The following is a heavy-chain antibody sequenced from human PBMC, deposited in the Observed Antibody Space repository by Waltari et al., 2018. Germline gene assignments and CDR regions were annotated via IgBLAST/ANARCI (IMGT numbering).Heavy chain of an antibody. D-gene: IGHD3-22*01. CDR3: AREGGSGSPHSLDV. J-gene: IGHJ4*02. Sequence: QVQLHESGPGLVKPSETLSLTCAVSGVSISDNYYWNWIRQPPGKGLEWIGNIFGNSANTYYNPSLKSRVTISKDTSKNQFFLKLNSGTAADTAMYYCAREGGSGSPHSLDVWGRGDLVTVSS. V-gene: IGHV4-59*12. CDR2: IFGNSANT. CDR1: GVSISDNYY.